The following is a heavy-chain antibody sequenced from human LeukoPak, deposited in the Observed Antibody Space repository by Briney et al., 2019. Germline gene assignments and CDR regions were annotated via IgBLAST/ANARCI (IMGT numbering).Heavy chain of an antibody. V-gene: IGHV3-23*01. CDR1: GITLSNYG. CDR3: ARGPGPIAGAKNPFDI. J-gene: IGHJ3*02. Sequence: WGSLRLSCAVSGITLSNYGMSWVRQAPGKGLEWVAGISGSGGMTNYADSVKGRFTISRDNPKNTLYLQMNSLRPEDTAVYYCARGPGPIAGAKNPFDIWGQGTMVTVSS. D-gene: IGHD1-26*01. CDR2: ISGSGGMT.